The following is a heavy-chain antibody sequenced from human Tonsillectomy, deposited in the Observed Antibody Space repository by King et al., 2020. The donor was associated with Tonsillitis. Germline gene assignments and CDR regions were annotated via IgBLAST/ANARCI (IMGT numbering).Heavy chain of an antibody. CDR1: GFTFSSYA. D-gene: IGHD1-26*01. Sequence: VQLVESGGGLVQPGGSLRLSCAASGFTFSSYAMSWVRQAPGKGLEWVSVISGSGGSTYYADSVKGRFTISRDNSKNTLYLQMNSLRAEDTAIYYCAKRLGSELLELLGAFDIWGQGTMVTVSS. CDR3: AKRLGSELLELLGAFDI. CDR2: ISGSGGST. V-gene: IGHV3-23*04. J-gene: IGHJ3*02.